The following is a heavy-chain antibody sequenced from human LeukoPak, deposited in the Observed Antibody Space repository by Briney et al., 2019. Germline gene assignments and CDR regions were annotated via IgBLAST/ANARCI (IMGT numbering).Heavy chain of an antibody. CDR3: ARDPATMARGDALDI. J-gene: IGHJ3*02. V-gene: IGHV3-30*04. CDR1: GFDFSGYA. D-gene: IGHD3-10*01. CDR2: MSYDGRNI. Sequence: PGGSLRLSCAASGFDFSGYAMHWVRQAPGKGLEWVAVMSYDGRNIYYGDSVKGRFTISRDNFKNTLYLQINSLRTDDTAVHYCARDPATMARGDALDIWGQGTMVTVTS.